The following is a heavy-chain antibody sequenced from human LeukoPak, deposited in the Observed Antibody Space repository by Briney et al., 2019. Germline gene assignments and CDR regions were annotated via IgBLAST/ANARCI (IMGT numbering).Heavy chain of an antibody. CDR2: IYYSGST. J-gene: IGHJ6*03. CDR3: ARRSPKDYYYMDV. CDR1: GGSISSSSYY. D-gene: IGHD1-26*01. Sequence: KPSETLSLTCTVSGGSISSSSYYWGWIRQPPGKGLEWIGSIYYSGSTYYNPSLKSRVTISVDTSKNQLSLKLSSVTAADTAVYYCARRSPKDYYYMDVWGKGTTVTVSS. V-gene: IGHV4-39*01.